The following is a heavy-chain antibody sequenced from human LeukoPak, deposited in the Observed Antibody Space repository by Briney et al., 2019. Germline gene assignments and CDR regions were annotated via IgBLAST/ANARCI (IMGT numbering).Heavy chain of an antibody. Sequence: PGGSLSLSCAASGFTFSSYGMHWVRQAPGKGLEWVSGISWSSGSIGYADSVKGRFTISRDNAKNSLYLQMNSLRAEDMALYYCAKGGSRPAAGNWFDPWGQGTLVTVSP. CDR3: AKGGSRPAAGNWFDP. V-gene: IGHV3-9*03. J-gene: IGHJ5*02. CDR1: GFTFSSYG. CDR2: ISWSSGSI. D-gene: IGHD6-13*01.